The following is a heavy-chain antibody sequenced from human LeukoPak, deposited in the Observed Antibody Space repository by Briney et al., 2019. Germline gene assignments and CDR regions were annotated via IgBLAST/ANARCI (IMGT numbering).Heavy chain of an antibody. D-gene: IGHD6-19*01. CDR2: IYNSGST. CDR1: GGSISSYY. Sequence: PSETLSLTCTVSGGSISSYYWSWIRQPPGKGLEWIGYIYNSGSTNYNPSLKSRVTISEDTSKNQFSLKLSSVTAADTAVYYCARVGGSGRFDYWGQGTLVTVSS. CDR3: ARVGGSGRFDY. V-gene: IGHV4-59*01. J-gene: IGHJ4*02.